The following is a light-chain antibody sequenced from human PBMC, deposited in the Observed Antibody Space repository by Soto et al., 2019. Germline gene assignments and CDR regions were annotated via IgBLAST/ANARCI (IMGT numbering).Light chain of an antibody. Sequence: DIQMTQSPSSLSPSVGDRVTITCQASQDISNHLNWYQQKPGKAPKLLIYDASNLETGVPSRFSGSGSGTDFTVTISSLQPEDFATYSCQQYYNLPITFGQGTRLEI. J-gene: IGKJ5*01. CDR1: QDISNH. V-gene: IGKV1-33*01. CDR3: QQYYNLPIT. CDR2: DAS.